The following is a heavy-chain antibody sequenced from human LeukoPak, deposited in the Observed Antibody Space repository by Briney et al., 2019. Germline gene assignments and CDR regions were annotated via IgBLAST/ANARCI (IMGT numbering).Heavy chain of an antibody. D-gene: IGHD3-9*01. V-gene: IGHV1-46*01. CDR1: GYTFTGYY. CDR2: INPSGGST. Sequence: ASVKVSCKASGYTFTGYYMHWVRQAPGQGLEWMGIINPSGGSTSYAQKFQGRVTMTRDTSTSTVYMELSSLRSEDTAVYYCARDLGVVYYDILTGCYLDYWGQGTLVTVSS. CDR3: ARDLGVVYYDILTGCYLDY. J-gene: IGHJ4*02.